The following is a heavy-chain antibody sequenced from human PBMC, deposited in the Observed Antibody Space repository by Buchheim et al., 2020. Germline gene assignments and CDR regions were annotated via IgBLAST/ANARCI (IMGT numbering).Heavy chain of an antibody. Sequence: QVQLQQWGAGLLKPSETLSLTCAVYGGSLSGYYWSWTRQPPGKGLEWVGEINLSGSTSYNPSRKSRVTISVDMPKNQFSPNLSSVTAADTAVYYCARGAIAARLGSWGQGTL. J-gene: IGHJ5*01. CDR2: INLSGST. CDR3: ARGAIAARLGS. CDR1: GGSLSGYY. V-gene: IGHV4-34*01. D-gene: IGHD6-6*01.